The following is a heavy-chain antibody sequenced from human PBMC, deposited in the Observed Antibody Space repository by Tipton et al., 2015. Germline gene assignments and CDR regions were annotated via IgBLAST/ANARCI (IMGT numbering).Heavy chain of an antibody. V-gene: IGHV4-61*03. Sequence: TLSLTCTVSGGSISTGGYYWSWIRRHPGKGLEWIGYTYYSGSTNYNPSLKSRVTISVDTSKNHFSLKLSSVTAADTAVYYCARHLYYYYYGMDVWGQGTTVTVSS. J-gene: IGHJ6*02. CDR1: GGSISTGGYY. CDR3: ARHLYYYYYGMDV. CDR2: TYYSGST.